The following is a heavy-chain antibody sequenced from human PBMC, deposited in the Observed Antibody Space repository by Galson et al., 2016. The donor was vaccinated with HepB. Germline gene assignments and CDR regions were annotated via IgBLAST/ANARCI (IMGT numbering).Heavy chain of an antibody. D-gene: IGHD3-3*01. CDR1: GITFSDSY. V-gene: IGHV3-11*01. Sequence: SLRLSCAASGITFSDSYMTWIRQAPGKGLEWLSYISSSGITIYYADSVKGRFTISRDNAKSSLYLQMNSLRAEDTAVYYCAGVMVDYHYWSNKPKHYYSGMYGWGQGTTVTVSS. CDR2: ISSSGITI. CDR3: AGVMVDYHYWSNKPKHYYSGMYG. J-gene: IGHJ6*02.